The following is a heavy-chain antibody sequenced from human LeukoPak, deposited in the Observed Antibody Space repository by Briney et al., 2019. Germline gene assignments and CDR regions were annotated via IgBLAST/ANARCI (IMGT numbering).Heavy chain of an antibody. CDR2: ISGSGDKT. V-gene: IGHV3-23*01. CDR3: AKVWSKYYDSSDTDD. Sequence: GGSLRLSCAASGFTFTSYAMSWVRQAPGKGLEWVSAISGSGDKTYNADSVKGRFTISRDNSKNTVYLQMNSLRAEDTAVYYCAKVWSKYYDSSDTDDWGQGTLVTVSS. D-gene: IGHD3-22*01. CDR1: GFTFTSYA. J-gene: IGHJ4*02.